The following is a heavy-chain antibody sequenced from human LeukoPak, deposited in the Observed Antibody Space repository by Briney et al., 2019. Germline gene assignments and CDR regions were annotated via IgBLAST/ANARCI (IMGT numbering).Heavy chain of an antibody. CDR2: ISETGGTT. CDR1: GFTFSSYA. Sequence: GGSLRLSCAGSGFTFSSYAMSWVRQAPGKGLEWVSAISETGGTTYDADSVKGRFTISRDNSKSTLYLQMSSLRAEDTAVYYCAKDTSIGRYCTNGVCSPFDYWGQGTLVTVSS. CDR3: AKDTSIGRYCTNGVCSPFDY. V-gene: IGHV3-23*01. D-gene: IGHD2-8*01. J-gene: IGHJ4*02.